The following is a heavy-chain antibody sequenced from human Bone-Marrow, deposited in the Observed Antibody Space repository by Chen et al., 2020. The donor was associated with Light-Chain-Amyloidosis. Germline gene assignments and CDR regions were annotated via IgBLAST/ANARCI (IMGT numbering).Heavy chain of an antibody. Sequence: QVHLVESGGGVVQPGRSLRLSCAASGFTFSTYGMHWVRQAPGKGLEWVAVIWFDGSNKYYTDFVKGRFTISRDNSKNTLYLQMNSLRAEDTALYYCARDDGPCSGGGCYRKYYSDHWGQGTLVTVSS. V-gene: IGHV3-33*01. D-gene: IGHD2-15*01. CDR1: GFTFSTYG. J-gene: IGHJ4*02. CDR3: ARDDGPCSGGGCYRKYYSDH. CDR2: IWFDGSNK.